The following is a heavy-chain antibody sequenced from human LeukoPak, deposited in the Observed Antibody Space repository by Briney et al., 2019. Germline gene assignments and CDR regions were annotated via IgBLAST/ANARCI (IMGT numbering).Heavy chain of an antibody. CDR1: GSSISSYY. Sequence: PSETLSLTCTVSGSSISSYYWSWIRQPAGKGLEWIGRIYTSGNTNYNPSLKSRVTMSVDTSKNQFSLKLGSVTAADTAVYYCARRRYDFWSGYQTDFFDYWGQGTLVTVSS. J-gene: IGHJ4*02. CDR2: IYTSGNT. V-gene: IGHV4-4*07. CDR3: ARRRYDFWSGYQTDFFDY. D-gene: IGHD3-3*01.